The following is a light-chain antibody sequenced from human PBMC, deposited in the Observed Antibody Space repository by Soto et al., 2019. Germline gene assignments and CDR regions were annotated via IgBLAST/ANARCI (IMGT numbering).Light chain of an antibody. CDR2: EVN. CDR1: SSVIGNYNL. CDR3: FSYAGAGTFV. Sequence: QSVLTQPASVSGSPGQSITISCTGTSSVIGNYNLVSWFHQHPGKAPKLFIYEVNRRPSGVSDRLSGSKSANTASLTISGLQAEDEADYYCFSYAGAGTFVFGTGTKVTVL. J-gene: IGLJ1*01. V-gene: IGLV2-23*02.